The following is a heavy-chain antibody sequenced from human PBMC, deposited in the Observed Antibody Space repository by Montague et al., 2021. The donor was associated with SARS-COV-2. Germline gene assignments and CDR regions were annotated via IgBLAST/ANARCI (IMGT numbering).Heavy chain of an antibody. J-gene: IGHJ6*03. CDR1: GGSVSSSPYY. Sequence: ETLSLTCTVSGGSVSSSPYYWGWIRQPPGRGLEWVGSISYSGRTYFSPSLKGRLTISVDSSENQFSLRLSSVTAADTAVYYCASSYYYGSGTYVYNYYMDVWGKGTTVTVSS. V-gene: IGHV4-39*01. CDR3: ASSYYYGSGTYVYNYYMDV. D-gene: IGHD3-10*01. CDR2: ISYSGRT.